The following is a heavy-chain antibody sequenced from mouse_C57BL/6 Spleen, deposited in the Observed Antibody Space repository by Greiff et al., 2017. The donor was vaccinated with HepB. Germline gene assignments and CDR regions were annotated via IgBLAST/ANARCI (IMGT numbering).Heavy chain of an antibody. CDR2: ISSGSSTI. CDR3: ARPYYGNGFDYYAMDY. Sequence: EVKLMESGGGLVKPGGSLKLSCAASGFTFSDYGMHWVRQAPEKGLEWVAYISSGSSTIYYADTVKGRFTISRDNAKNTLFLQMTSLRSEDTAMYYCARPYYGNGFDYYAMDYWGQGTSVTVSS. V-gene: IGHV5-17*01. CDR1: GFTFSDYG. J-gene: IGHJ4*01. D-gene: IGHD2-10*01.